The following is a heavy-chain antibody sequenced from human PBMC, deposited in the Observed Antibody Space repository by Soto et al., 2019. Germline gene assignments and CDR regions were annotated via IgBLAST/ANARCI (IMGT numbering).Heavy chain of an antibody. J-gene: IGHJ6*03. CDR3: ASGAYYDFFYYMDV. V-gene: IGHV4-39*01. CDR2: IYYSGST. D-gene: IGHD3-3*01. CDR1: GGSISSSSYY. Sequence: PSETLSLTCTVSGGSISSSSYYWGWIRQPPGKGLEWIGSIYYSGSTYYNPSLKSRVTISVDTSKNQFSLKLSSVTAADTAVYYCASGAYYDFFYYMDVWGKGTTVT.